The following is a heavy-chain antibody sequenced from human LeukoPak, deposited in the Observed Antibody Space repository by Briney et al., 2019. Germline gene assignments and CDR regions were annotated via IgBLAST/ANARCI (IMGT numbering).Heavy chain of an antibody. Sequence: GGSLRLSCAASGFTFSSYAMHWVRQAPGKGLEWVAVISYDGSNEYYADSVKGRFTISRDNSKNTLYLQMNSLRAEDTAVYYCARDGGVGGAFDIWGQGTMVTVSS. D-gene: IGHD3-3*01. J-gene: IGHJ3*02. CDR1: GFTFSSYA. V-gene: IGHV3-30*04. CDR2: ISYDGSNE. CDR3: ARDGGVGGAFDI.